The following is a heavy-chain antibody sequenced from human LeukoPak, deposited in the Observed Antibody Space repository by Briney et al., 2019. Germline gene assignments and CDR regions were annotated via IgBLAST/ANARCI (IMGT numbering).Heavy chain of an antibody. J-gene: IGHJ4*02. CDR1: GFTFDDYA. V-gene: IGHV3-43D*04. CDR3: AKDYCTNGVCYVFDY. Sequence: GGSLRLSCAASGFTFDDYAMHWVRQAPGKGLEWVSLISWDGGSTYYADSVKGRFTISRDNSKNSLYLQMNSLRAEDTALCYCAKDYCTNGVCYVFDYWGQGTLVTVSS. D-gene: IGHD2-8*01. CDR2: ISWDGGST.